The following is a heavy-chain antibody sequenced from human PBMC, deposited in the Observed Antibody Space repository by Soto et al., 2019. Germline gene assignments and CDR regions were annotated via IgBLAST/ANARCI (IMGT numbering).Heavy chain of an antibody. CDR3: ARGGVVVVPAATSDYYYSMDV. CDR1: GYTFTSYV. J-gene: IGHJ6*02. D-gene: IGHD2-2*01. CDR2: ISTYNGNT. V-gene: IGHV1-18*01. Sequence: ASVKVSCKASGYTFTSYVISWVRQAPGQGLEWMGWISTYNGNTNYAQKLQGRVTLTTDTSTSTAYMELRSLRSDDTAVYYCARGGVVVVPAATSDYYYSMDVWGQGTTVTVSS.